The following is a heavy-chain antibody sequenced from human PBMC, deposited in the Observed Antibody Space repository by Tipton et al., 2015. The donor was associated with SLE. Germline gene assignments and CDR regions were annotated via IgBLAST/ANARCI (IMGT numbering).Heavy chain of an antibody. J-gene: IGHJ4*02. D-gene: IGHD2-15*01. CDR2: IYSSGST. CDR1: GGPMSIYK. Sequence: TLSLTCIVSGGPMSIYKWSWIRQTPGKGLEWIGFIYSSGSTMYNPSLKSRVTISVDTSKNQFSLTLTSVTAADTAVYYCAREWSSFDFWGQGTLVTVSS. CDR3: AREWSSFDF. V-gene: IGHV4-59*01.